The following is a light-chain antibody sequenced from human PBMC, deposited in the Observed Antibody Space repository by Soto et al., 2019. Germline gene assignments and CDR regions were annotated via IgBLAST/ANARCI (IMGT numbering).Light chain of an antibody. V-gene: IGKV1-5*01. CDR1: QSISYY. CDR2: NAS. Sequence: DIQMTQSPSTLSASVGDRVTITCRASQSISYYLAWYQKKPGKAPKVLIWNASTLQRGVPSRFSGSGSGTEFTLTISSLQPDDFATYYCQEYNRFSSWTFGQGTKVDNK. J-gene: IGKJ1*01. CDR3: QEYNRFSSWT.